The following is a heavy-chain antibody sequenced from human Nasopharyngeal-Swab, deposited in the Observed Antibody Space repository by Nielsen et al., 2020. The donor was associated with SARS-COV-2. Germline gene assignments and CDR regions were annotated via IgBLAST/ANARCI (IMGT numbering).Heavy chain of an antibody. D-gene: IGHD2-2*01. CDR2: ISGSGGST. CDR1: RFTFSSYA. Sequence: GESLKISCAASRFTFSSYAMSWVRQAPGKGLEWVSAISGSGGSTYYADSVKGRFTISRDNSKNTPYLQMNSLRAEDTAVYYCAKRPYCGSNSCYYYFDYWGQGTLVTVSS. J-gene: IGHJ4*02. V-gene: IGHV3-23*01. CDR3: AKRPYCGSNSCYYYFDY.